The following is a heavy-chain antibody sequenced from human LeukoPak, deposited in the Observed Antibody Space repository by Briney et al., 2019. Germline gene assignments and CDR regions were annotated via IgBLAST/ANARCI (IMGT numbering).Heavy chain of an antibody. D-gene: IGHD6-19*01. Sequence: SETLSLTCTVSGGSISSYYWSWIRQPPGKGLEWIGYIYYSGSTNYNPSLKSRVTISVDTSKNQFSLKLSSVTAADTAVYYCARGGKKAVAGKMNDYWGQGTLVTVSS. CDR1: GGSISSYY. CDR2: IYYSGST. J-gene: IGHJ4*02. CDR3: ARGGKKAVAGKMNDY. V-gene: IGHV4-59*01.